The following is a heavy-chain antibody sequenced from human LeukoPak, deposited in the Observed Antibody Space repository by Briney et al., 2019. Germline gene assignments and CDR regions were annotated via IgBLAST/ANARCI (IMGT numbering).Heavy chain of an antibody. CDR2: IYTSGST. Sequence: SGTLSLTRTVSGGSISSYYWSWFRQPAGKGLEWIGRIYTSGSTNYNPSLKSRVTMSVVTSKNQFSLKLSSVTAADTAVYHCARCSGSFGWTRGECMDVWGQGTTVTVSS. J-gene: IGHJ6*02. CDR3: ARCSGSFGWTRGECMDV. V-gene: IGHV4-4*07. D-gene: IGHD1-26*01. CDR1: GGSISSYY.